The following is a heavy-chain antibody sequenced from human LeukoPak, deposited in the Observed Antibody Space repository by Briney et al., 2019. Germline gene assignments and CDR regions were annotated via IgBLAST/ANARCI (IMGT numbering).Heavy chain of an antibody. D-gene: IGHD6-13*01. CDR1: GFTFSSYG. CDR3: AKVVIAAAANDAFDI. CDR2: ISFDGSNK. Sequence: GRSLRLSCAASGFTFSSYGMHWVRQAPGKGLEWVAGISFDGSNKYYADSVKGRFTISRDNSKNTLYLQMNSLRAEDTAVYYCAKVVIAAAANDAFDIWGQGTMVTVSS. J-gene: IGHJ3*02. V-gene: IGHV3-30*18.